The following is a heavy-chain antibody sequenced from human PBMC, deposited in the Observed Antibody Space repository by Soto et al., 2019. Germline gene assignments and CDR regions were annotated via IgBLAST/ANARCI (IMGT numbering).Heavy chain of an antibody. V-gene: IGHV4-59*01. D-gene: IGHD5-18*01. J-gene: IGHJ4*02. CDR3: ARGLEGGYSYGYYFAS. CDR1: GGSISSYY. CDR2: IQYSGST. Sequence: SGTLSLTCTVSGGSISSYYWSWIRQPPGKGLEWIGYIQYSGSTNYNPSLKSRVTISVDTSNNQFSLKLISVTAADTAVYYCARGLEGGYSYGYYFASRAQGTPVPVS.